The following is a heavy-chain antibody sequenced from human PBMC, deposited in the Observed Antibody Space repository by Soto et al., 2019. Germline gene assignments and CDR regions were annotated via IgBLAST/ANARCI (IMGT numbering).Heavy chain of an antibody. CDR2: IYATGST. V-gene: IGHV4-4*07. Sequence: SATLPLTCNVSGAYRAGYCWSWIRQPPGKGLEWIGRIYATGSTDYNPSLKSRLTMSVDMSKKQFSLTLRSVTAADTAMYYCVRDGTKNLRDWFDPWGQGILVTVSS. CDR3: VRDGTKNLRDWFDP. D-gene: IGHD1-1*01. J-gene: IGHJ5*02. CDR1: GAYRAGYC.